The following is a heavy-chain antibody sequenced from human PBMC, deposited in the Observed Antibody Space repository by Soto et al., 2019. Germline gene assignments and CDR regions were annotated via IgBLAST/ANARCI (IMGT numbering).Heavy chain of an antibody. CDR1: GFNIPDYG. CDR3: TRWNGVGDS. V-gene: IGHV3-23*01. CDR2: FTGGHGKT. J-gene: IGHJ4*02. Sequence: EVQLLESGGGSVQPGGSLKLSCGVSGFNIPDYGVTRVRQPPGKGLEWVSGFTGGHGKTFYADSVRGRFTLSREDSRNMVYLQMDSLRVEDTAVYYCTRWNGVGDSWGQGTLVTVAS. D-gene: IGHD1-1*01.